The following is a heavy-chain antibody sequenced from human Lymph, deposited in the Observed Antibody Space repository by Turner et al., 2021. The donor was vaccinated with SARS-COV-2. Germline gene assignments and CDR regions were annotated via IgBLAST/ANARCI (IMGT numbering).Heavy chain of an antibody. CDR2: NFYRGST. V-gene: IGHV4-59*01. CDR1: GGSMNNNY. J-gene: IGHJ5*02. CDR3: ARQTVNNWVDP. Sequence: QVQLQESGPRLVKPLETLSLTCTVSGGSMNNNYGSWIRQPPGKRLEWIGFNFYRGSTNYNPSLKSRVTISVDTAENQFSLKLTSVTAADTAIYYCARQTVNNWVDPWGQGTLVTVSS. D-gene: IGHD2-21*02.